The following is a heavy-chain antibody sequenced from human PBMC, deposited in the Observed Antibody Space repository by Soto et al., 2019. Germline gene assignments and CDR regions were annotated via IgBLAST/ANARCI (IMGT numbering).Heavy chain of an antibody. CDR2: ISYDGSNK. CDR3: ANDQGKVDWNDGHDAFHX. D-gene: IGHD1-1*01. Sequence: GGSLRLSFAASGFTFSSYGMHWVRQAPGKGLEGVAVISYDGSNKYYADSVKGRFTISRDNSKNTLYLQMNSLRAEDTAVYYCANDQGKVDWNDGHDAFHXWGQGTMVTVS. J-gene: IGHJ3*02. CDR1: GFTFSSYG. V-gene: IGHV3-30*18.